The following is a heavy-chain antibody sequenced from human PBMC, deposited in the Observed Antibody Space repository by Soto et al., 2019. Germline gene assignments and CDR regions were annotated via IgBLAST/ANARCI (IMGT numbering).Heavy chain of an antibody. Sequence: QVQLVQSGAEVKKPGSSVKVPCKTSGGTFRTSAISWVRQAPGQGLEWMGGIMPVFSTPDYAQKFQGRVTITADESTGTAYMELSSLRSEDTAVYYCARDKDRQQLGGNYYYIMDVWGQGTTVTVSS. J-gene: IGHJ6*01. V-gene: IGHV1-69*12. CDR1: GGTFRTSA. CDR3: ARDKDRQQLGGNYYYIMDV. CDR2: IMPVFSTP. D-gene: IGHD3-3*02.